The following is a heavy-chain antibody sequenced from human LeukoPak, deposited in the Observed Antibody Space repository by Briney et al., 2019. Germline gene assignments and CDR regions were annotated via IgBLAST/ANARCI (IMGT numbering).Heavy chain of an antibody. CDR1: GGSMRSSNFY. J-gene: IGHJ5*02. CDR3: ARTHFDSLGWFDP. Sequence: SETLSLTCTVSGGSMRSSNFYWAWIRQSPGKGLEWIGNINYSGHTYFNLSVKSRVTLSVDVSKNRFSLNLTSVTAADTALYFCARTHFDSLGWFDPWGQGIQVIVSS. D-gene: IGHD3-9*01. V-gene: IGHV4-39*07. CDR2: INYSGHT.